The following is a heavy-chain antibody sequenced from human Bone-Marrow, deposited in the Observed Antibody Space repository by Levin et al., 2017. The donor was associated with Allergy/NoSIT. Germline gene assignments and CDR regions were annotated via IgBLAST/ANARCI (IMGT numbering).Heavy chain of an antibody. CDR1: GYTFTSYG. D-gene: IGHD2-2*01. V-gene: IGHV1-18*01. Sequence: GESLKISCKASGYTFTSYGFSWVRQAPGQGLEWMGWISTYNGNTNYAQKLQGRVTMTTDTSTSTVYMELRSLRSDDTAVYYCARVVVPASYYFYYMDVWGKGTTVTVSS. CDR3: ARVVVPASYYFYYMDV. CDR2: ISTYNGNT. J-gene: IGHJ6*03.